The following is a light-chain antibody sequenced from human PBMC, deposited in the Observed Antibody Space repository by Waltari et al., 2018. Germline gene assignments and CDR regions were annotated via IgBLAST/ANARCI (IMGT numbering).Light chain of an antibody. V-gene: IGKV1-39*01. Sequence: VTVTCRASQGISNFLNWYQQKPGKPPKLLIYTASTLQSGVPSRFSGDGSGTEFTLTISSLQPEDFATYYCQQSYSFPETFGPGTKVDV. CDR2: TAS. CDR3: QQSYSFPET. CDR1: QGISNF. J-gene: IGKJ3*01.